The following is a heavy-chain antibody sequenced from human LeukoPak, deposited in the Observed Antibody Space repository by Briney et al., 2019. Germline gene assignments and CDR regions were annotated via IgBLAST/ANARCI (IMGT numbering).Heavy chain of an antibody. J-gene: IGHJ4*02. Sequence: ASVKVSCKASGYTFTGYYMHWVRQAPGQGLEWMGWINPNSGGTNYAQKFQGRVTMTRDTSISTAYMELSSLRSEDTAVYYCARGYSSSWDQYYFDYWGQGTLVTVSS. D-gene: IGHD6-13*01. V-gene: IGHV1-2*02. CDR3: ARGYSSSWDQYYFDY. CDR2: INPNSGGT. CDR1: GYTFTGYY.